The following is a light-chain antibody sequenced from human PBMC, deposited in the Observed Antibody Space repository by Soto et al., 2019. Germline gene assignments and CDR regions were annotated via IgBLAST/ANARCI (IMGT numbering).Light chain of an antibody. CDR3: QKYTRAPFT. CDR1: QGIDTY. V-gene: IGKV1-27*01. CDR2: AAS. J-gene: IGKJ3*01. Sequence: DIQMTQSPSSLSASVGDRVTITCRASQGIDTYFAWYQQKPGQVPKLLIYAASTLQSGVPSRFSGSGSGTDFTLTISSLQPEDFATYFCQKYTRAPFTFGPGTKVDIK.